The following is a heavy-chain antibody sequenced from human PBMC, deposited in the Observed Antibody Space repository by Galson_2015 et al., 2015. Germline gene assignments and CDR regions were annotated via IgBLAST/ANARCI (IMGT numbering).Heavy chain of an antibody. J-gene: IGHJ6*02. Sequence: SLRLSCAASGFTFSSYSMNWVRQAPGKGLEWVSYISSSSSTIYYADSVKGRFTISRDNAKNSLYLQMNSLRDEDTAVYYCARRTIWFGVEGHYYGMDVWGQGTTVTVSS. CDR1: GFTFSSYS. CDR3: ARRTIWFGVEGHYYGMDV. V-gene: IGHV3-48*02. CDR2: ISSSSSTI. D-gene: IGHD3-10*01.